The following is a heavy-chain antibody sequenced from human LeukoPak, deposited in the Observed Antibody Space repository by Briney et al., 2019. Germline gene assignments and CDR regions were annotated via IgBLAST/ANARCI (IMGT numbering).Heavy chain of an antibody. Sequence: SETLSLTCTVSGGSISSYYWSWIRQPAGKGLEWIGRIYTSGSTNYNPSLKSRVTMSVDTSKNHFSLKLSSVTAADTAMYYCARLSPRRYCSGGSCYSVPRGALDYWGQGTLVTVSS. CDR3: ARLSPRRYCSGGSCYSVPRGALDY. V-gene: IGHV4-4*07. J-gene: IGHJ4*02. CDR2: IYTSGST. D-gene: IGHD2-15*01. CDR1: GGSISSYY.